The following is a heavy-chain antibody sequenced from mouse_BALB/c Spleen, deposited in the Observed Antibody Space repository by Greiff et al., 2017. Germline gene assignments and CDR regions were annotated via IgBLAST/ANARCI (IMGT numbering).Heavy chain of an antibody. J-gene: IGHJ3*01. CDR2: ISTYYGDA. Sequence: VQLQQSGAELVRPGVSVKISCKGSGYTFTDYAMHWVKQSHAKSLEWIGVISTYYGDASYNQKFKGKATMTVDKSSSTAYMELARLTSEDSAIYYCARWGDYDGFAYWGQGTLVTVSA. CDR1: GYTFTDYA. CDR3: ARWGDYDGFAY. V-gene: IGHV1S137*01. D-gene: IGHD2-4*01.